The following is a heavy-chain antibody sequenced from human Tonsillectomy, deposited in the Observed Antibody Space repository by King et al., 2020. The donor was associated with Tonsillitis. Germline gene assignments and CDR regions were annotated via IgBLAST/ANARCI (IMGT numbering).Heavy chain of an antibody. Sequence: VQLVESGGGVVQPGRSLRLSCAASGFPFSSYGMHWVRQAPGKGLEWVAVVSFDGRRQHYADSVKGRFTISRDSSENTLYLEMNSLRAEDTAVYYCAREALYSSAWGIEYWGQGTLVTVSS. CDR1: GFPFSSYG. CDR2: VSFDGRRQ. V-gene: IGHV3-33*05. D-gene: IGHD6-19*01. CDR3: AREALYSSAWGIEY. J-gene: IGHJ4*02.